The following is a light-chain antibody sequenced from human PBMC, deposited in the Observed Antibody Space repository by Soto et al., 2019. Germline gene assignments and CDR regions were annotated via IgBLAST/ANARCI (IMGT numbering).Light chain of an antibody. Sequence: ALTQPPSAPGSPGQSVTISCTGTSSDVGAYDYVSWYQQHPGKAPKLMIYEINKRPSGVPDRFSGSKSGNTASLTVSGLQAEDEADYYCSSFAGSNNFPYVFGTGTKVTVL. J-gene: IGLJ1*01. CDR2: EIN. CDR3: SSFAGSNNFPYV. V-gene: IGLV2-8*01. CDR1: SSDVGAYDY.